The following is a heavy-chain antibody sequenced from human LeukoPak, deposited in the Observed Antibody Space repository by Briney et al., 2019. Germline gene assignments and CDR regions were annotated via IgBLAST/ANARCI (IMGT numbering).Heavy chain of an antibody. J-gene: IGHJ5*02. CDR1: GFTFSSYG. CDR2: IRYDGSNK. Sequence: PGGSLRLSCAASGFTFSSYGMHWVRQAPGKGLEWVAFIRYDGSNKYYADSVKGRFTISRDNSKNTLYLQMNSLRAEDTAVYYCAGSSSGWYGGIWFDPWGQGTLVTVSS. CDR3: AGSSSGWYGGIWFDP. V-gene: IGHV3-30*02. D-gene: IGHD6-19*01.